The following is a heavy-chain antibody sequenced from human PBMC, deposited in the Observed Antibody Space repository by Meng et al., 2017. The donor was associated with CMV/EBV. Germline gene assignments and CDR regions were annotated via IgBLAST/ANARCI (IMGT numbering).Heavy chain of an antibody. J-gene: IGHJ4*02. V-gene: IGHV4-30-4*08. Sequence: QQQAHAGVPGRLEPHTLPASVSGGSSSSGDNYCSWICQPPGKGLVWIGYSNYSGSSYYNQSLQSRGTISVVTSKNKLSLKMSSVTAAAATAYYYARVTSRVAGAFDYWGQGTLVTVSS. CDR2: SNYSGSS. CDR1: GGSSSSGDNY. CDR3: ARVTSRVAGAFDY. D-gene: IGHD1-14*01.